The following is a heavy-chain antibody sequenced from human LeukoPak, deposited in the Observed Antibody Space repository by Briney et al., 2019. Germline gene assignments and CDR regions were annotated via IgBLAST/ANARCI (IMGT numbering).Heavy chain of an antibody. CDR1: GGSISSGGYS. CDR2: IYHSGST. J-gene: IGHJ4*02. CDR3: ARGSDDSSGYYRGYYFDY. Sequence: SETLSLTCAVSGGSISSGGYSWSWIRQPPGKGLEWIGYIYHSGSTYYNPSLKSRVTISVDRSKNQFSLKLSSVTAADTAVYYCARGSDDSSGYYRGYYFDYWGQGTLVTVSS. D-gene: IGHD3-22*01. V-gene: IGHV4-30-2*01.